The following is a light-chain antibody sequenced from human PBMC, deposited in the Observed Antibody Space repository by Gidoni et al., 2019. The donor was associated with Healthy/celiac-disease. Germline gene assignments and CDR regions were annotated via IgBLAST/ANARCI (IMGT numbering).Light chain of an antibody. J-gene: IGKJ1*01. CDR3: QQYGT. CDR2: KAS. Sequence: DIQMTQSPSTLSASVGDRVTLTCRASQSISSWLAWYQQKPGKAPKLLIYKASSLESGVPSRFSGSGSGTEFTLTISSLQPDDFATYYCQQYGTFGQGTKVEIK. CDR1: QSISSW. V-gene: IGKV1-5*03.